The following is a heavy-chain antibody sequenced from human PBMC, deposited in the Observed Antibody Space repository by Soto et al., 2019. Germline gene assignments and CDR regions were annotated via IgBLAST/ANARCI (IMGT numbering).Heavy chain of an antibody. V-gene: IGHV1-69*02. CDR2: IIPVLDVT. D-gene: IGHD3-10*01. J-gene: IGHJ6*04. CDR3: ARGGKLGGDLDV. CDR1: GGTFNRET. Sequence: QAQLVQSGAEVKKPGSSVKVSCKASGGTFNRETFSWVRQAPGQGLQWMGRIIPVLDVTEYPQNFQGRVTITADTSTSTVYLALSGLGSDDTAVYYCARGGKLGGDLDVWGKGTPAIVSS.